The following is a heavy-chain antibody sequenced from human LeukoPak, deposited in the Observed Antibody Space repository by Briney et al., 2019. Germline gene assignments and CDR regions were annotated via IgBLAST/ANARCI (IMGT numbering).Heavy chain of an antibody. CDR1: GFTVSTSF. V-gene: IGHV3-53*01. CDR3: ARTRVDTTTFDYFDY. D-gene: IGHD4-11*01. Sequence: GGSLRLSCVVSGFTVSTSFMSWVRQAPGERLEWVSVIYSGGSTYYADSVKGRFTISRDNSKNTLYLQMNSLRAEDTAVYYCARTRVDTTTFDYFDYWGQGTLVTVSS. CDR2: IYSGGST. J-gene: IGHJ4*02.